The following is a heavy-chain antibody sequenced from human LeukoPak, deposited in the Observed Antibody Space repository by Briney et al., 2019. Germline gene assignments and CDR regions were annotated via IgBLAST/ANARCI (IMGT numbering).Heavy chain of an antibody. D-gene: IGHD3-10*01. CDR1: GFTFSSYS. CDR2: ISSSSSYI. J-gene: IGHJ2*01. V-gene: IGHV3-21*01. Sequence: PGGSLRLSCAASGFTFSSYSMNWVRQAPGKGLEWVSSISSSSSYIYYADSVKGRFTISSDNAKNSLYLQMNSLRAEDTAVYYCAREGVRRYFDLWGRGTLVTVSS. CDR3: AREGVRRYFDL.